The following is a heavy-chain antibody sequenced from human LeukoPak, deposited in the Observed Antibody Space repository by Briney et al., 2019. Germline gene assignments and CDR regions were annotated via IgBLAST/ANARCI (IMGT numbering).Heavy chain of an antibody. D-gene: IGHD2-2*01. CDR3: AKAPDIVVVHNWFDP. CDR2: ISYDGSNK. Sequence: GRSLRLSCAASGFTFSSYGMHWVRQAPGKGLEWVAVISYDGSNKYYADSVKGRFTISRDNSKNTLYLQMNSLRAEDTAVYYCAKAPDIVVVHNWFDPWGQGTLVTVSS. J-gene: IGHJ5*02. V-gene: IGHV3-30*18. CDR1: GFTFSSYG.